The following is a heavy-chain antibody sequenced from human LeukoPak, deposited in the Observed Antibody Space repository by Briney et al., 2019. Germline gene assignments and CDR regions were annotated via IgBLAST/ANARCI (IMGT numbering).Heavy chain of an antibody. Sequence: ASVKVSCKASGYTFISFGISWVRQAPGHGLEWIGWISLYKGNTNYAHNLQGRVTMTTDTSTSTAYMELRSLTSDDTAVYYCAREAATGVYFDYWGQGTLVTVSS. D-gene: IGHD6-13*01. V-gene: IGHV1-18*01. CDR2: ISLYKGNT. CDR1: GYTFISFG. J-gene: IGHJ4*02. CDR3: AREAATGVYFDY.